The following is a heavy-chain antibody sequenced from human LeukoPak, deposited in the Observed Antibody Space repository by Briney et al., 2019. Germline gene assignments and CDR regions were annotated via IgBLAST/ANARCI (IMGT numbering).Heavy chain of an antibody. CDR3: ARRYYVSGTYFLDY. CDR1: GYTFTSYY. Sequence: ASVTVSCKASGYTFTSYYMHWVRQAPGQGLEWMGIINPSSGTTSYAQKFQGRVTMTRDTSTSTVYMELSSLRSEDTAIYYCARRYYVSGTYFLDYWGQGTPVTVSS. V-gene: IGHV1-46*01. D-gene: IGHD3-10*01. J-gene: IGHJ4*02. CDR2: INPSSGTT.